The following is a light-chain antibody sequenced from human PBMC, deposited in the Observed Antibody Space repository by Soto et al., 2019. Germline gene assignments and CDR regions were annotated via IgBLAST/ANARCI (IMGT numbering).Light chain of an antibody. CDR2: GAS. V-gene: IGKV1-39*01. Sequence: DIQMTQSPSSLSASVGDRVTITCRASQRIANYLNWYQQRPGKAPKLLISGASTLQSAVPSRFSGGGSGTDFTLTISTLQPEDFATYYSQQTYTTPHTFGQGTKLEIK. CDR3: QQTYTTPHT. J-gene: IGKJ2*01. CDR1: QRIANY.